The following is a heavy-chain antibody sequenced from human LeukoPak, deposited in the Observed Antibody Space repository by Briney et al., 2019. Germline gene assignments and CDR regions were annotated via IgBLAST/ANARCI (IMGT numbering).Heavy chain of an antibody. CDR3: AAIGPYSSSSYFDH. J-gene: IGHJ4*02. CDR2: IRNDGSNE. CDR1: GFTFSSYG. V-gene: IGHV3-30*02. Sequence: PGGSLRLSCAASGFTFSSYGLHWVRQAPGKGLEWVAFIRNDGSNEYYADSVKGRFTISRDNSKNTLNLQMNSLRAEDTAVYYCAAIGPYSSSSYFDHWGQGTLVTVSS. D-gene: IGHD6-13*01.